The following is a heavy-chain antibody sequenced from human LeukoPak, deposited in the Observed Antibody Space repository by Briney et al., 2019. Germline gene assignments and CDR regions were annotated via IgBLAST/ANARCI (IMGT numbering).Heavy chain of an antibody. Sequence: AGGSLRLSCAASGFTFSSYAMSWVRQAPGKGLEWVSAISGSGGSTYYADSVKGRFTISRDNSKNTLHLQMNSLRAEDTAVYYCAKVRITFGGVIAHDAFDIWGQGTMVTVSS. D-gene: IGHD3-16*02. CDR3: AKVRITFGGVIAHDAFDI. CDR2: ISGSGGST. CDR1: GFTFSSYA. J-gene: IGHJ3*02. V-gene: IGHV3-23*01.